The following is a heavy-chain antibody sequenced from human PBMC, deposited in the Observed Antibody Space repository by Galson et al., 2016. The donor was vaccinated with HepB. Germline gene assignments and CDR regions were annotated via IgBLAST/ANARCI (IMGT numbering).Heavy chain of an antibody. V-gene: IGHV5-51*01. D-gene: IGHD6-6*01. J-gene: IGHJ4*02. Sequence: QSGAEVKKPGESLKISCKGSGYGLSSCWIAWVRQMPGKGLEWMGIIYPGDSDTRYSPSFQGQVTISADKSNNTAYLQWSSLKASATAMYYWARRPYSRSSSFDYCGQGTLVTVSS. CDR1: GYGLSSCW. CDR3: ARRPYSRSSSFDY. CDR2: IYPGDSDT.